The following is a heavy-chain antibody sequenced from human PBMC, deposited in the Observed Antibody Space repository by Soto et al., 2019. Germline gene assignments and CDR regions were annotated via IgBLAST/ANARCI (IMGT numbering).Heavy chain of an antibody. CDR3: AIGPRMWLAGGGY. D-gene: IGHD6-19*01. CDR2: INHSGIT. Sequence: SETLSLTCAVYGGSFSGHYCSWIRQPPGKGLEWLGEINHSGITDYNPSLKSRITISIDTSKKQFSLKLNSVTAADTAVYYCAIGPRMWLAGGGYWGQGTQVTVSS. J-gene: IGHJ4*02. CDR1: GGSFSGHY. V-gene: IGHV4-34*01.